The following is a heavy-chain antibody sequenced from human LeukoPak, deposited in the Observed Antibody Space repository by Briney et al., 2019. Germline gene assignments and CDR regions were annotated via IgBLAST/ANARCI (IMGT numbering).Heavy chain of an antibody. CDR2: INSDGSST. V-gene: IGHV3-74*01. D-gene: IGHD6-13*01. CDR3: ARVGSSWYYYYYYMDV. J-gene: IGHJ6*03. Sequence: PGGFLGLSFAPSGFTFRSCGMHWFRQAPGKGLVWVSRINSDGSSTSYADSVKGRFTISRDNAKNTLYLQMNSLRAEDTAVYYCARVGSSWYYYYYYMDVWGKGTTVTISS. CDR1: GFTFRSCG.